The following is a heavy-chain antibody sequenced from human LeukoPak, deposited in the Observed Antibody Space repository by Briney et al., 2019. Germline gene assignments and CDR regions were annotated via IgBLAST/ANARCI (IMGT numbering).Heavy chain of an antibody. D-gene: IGHD2-21*01. J-gene: IGHJ3*02. CDR3: ARERVVVVHDAFDI. CDR2: INPNSGGT. Sequence: ASVKVSCKASGYTFTGYYMHWVRQAPGQGLEWMGRINPNSGGTNYAQKFQGRVTMTRDTSISTAYMELSRPRSDDTAVYYCARERVVVVHDAFDIWGQGTMVTVSS. CDR1: GYTFTGYY. V-gene: IGHV1-2*06.